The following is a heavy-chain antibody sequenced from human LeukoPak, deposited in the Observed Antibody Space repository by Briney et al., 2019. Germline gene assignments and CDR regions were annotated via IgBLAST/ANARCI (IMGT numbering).Heavy chain of an antibody. CDR2: INHSGST. Sequence: PSETLSLTCAVYGGSFSGYYWSWIRKPPGKGLDWLGEINHSGSTNYNPSLKSRVTISVDTSKNQFSLKLSSVTAADTAVYYCARRKRGFDYWGQGTLVTVSS. V-gene: IGHV4-34*01. D-gene: IGHD3-10*01. CDR3: ARRKRGFDY. J-gene: IGHJ4*02. CDR1: GGSFSGYY.